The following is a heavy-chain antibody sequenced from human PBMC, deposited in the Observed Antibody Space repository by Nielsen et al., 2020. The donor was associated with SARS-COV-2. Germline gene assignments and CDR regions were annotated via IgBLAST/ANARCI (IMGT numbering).Heavy chain of an antibody. Sequence: GGSLRLSCAASGFTFNVFDMHWVRQVPGTGLVWVSRINSDGSGATYADSVKGRFTISRDNAKKTLYLQMTSLRAEDTAVYYCVRSRYYGPTSYFDYWGQGTLVTVPS. V-gene: IGHV3-74*01. D-gene: IGHD3-22*01. J-gene: IGHJ4*02. CDR2: INSDGSGA. CDR1: GFTFNVFD. CDR3: VRSRYYGPTSYFDY.